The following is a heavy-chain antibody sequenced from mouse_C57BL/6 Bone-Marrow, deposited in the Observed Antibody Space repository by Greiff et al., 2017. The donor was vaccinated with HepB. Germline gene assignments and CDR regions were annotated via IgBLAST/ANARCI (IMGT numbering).Heavy chain of an antibody. CDR1: GYTFTSYG. J-gene: IGHJ4*01. Sequence: QVQLQQSGAELARPGASVKLSCKASGYTFTSYGISWVKQRTGQGLEWIGEIYPGSGSTNYNEKFKSKATLTVDTSSSTAYMQLSSLTSEDSAVYYCAIFYYDYDEEYAMDYWGQGTSVTVSS. V-gene: IGHV1-81*01. CDR3: AIFYYDYDEEYAMDY. D-gene: IGHD2-4*01. CDR2: IYPGSGST.